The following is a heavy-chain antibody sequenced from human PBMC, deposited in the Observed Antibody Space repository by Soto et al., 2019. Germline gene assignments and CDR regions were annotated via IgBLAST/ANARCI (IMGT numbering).Heavy chain of an antibody. V-gene: IGHV3-7*03. Sequence: GGSLRLSCAASGFTFSSYWMSWVRQAPGKGLEWVANIKQDGSEKYYVDSAKGRFTISRDNAKNSLYLQMNSLRAEDTAVYYCARAARPHYYYGMDVWGQGTTVTVSS. CDR3: ARAARPHYYYGMDV. J-gene: IGHJ6*02. D-gene: IGHD6-6*01. CDR2: IKQDGSEK. CDR1: GFTFSSYW.